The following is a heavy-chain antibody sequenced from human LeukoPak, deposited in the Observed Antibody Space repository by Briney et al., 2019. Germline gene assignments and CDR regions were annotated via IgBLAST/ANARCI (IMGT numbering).Heavy chain of an antibody. D-gene: IGHD7-27*01. CDR3: ARDRLGIQD. Sequence: PSETLSLTCTVSGGSISSSSYYWGWIRQPPGKGLEWIGSIYYSGSTYYNPSLKSRVTISVDTSKNQFSLKLSSVTAADTAVYYCARDRLGIQDWGQGTLVTVSS. J-gene: IGHJ1*01. V-gene: IGHV4-39*07. CDR2: IYYSGST. CDR1: GGSISSSSYY.